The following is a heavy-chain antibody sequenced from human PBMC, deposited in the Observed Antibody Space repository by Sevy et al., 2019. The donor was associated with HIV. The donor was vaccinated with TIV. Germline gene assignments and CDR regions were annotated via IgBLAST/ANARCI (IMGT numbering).Heavy chain of an antibody. J-gene: IGHJ5*02. Sequence: SGTLSLTCAVYGGSFSGYYWSWIRQPPGKGLEWIGEINHSGSTNYNPSLKSRVTISVDTSKNQFSLKLSSVTAADTAVYYCARGYYDSDTFNWFDPWGQGTLVTVSS. D-gene: IGHD3-22*01. CDR3: ARGYYDSDTFNWFDP. CDR1: GGSFSGYY. V-gene: IGHV4-34*01. CDR2: INHSGST.